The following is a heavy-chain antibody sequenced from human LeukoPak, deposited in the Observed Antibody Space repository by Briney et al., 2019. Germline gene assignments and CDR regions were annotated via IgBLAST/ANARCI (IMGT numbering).Heavy chain of an antibody. CDR2: IKQDVTEK. J-gene: IGHJ6*03. CDR1: GFTFSSYW. V-gene: IGHV3-7*01. CDR3: AREGGITIFGVVTLYYYMDV. Sequence: GGSLRLSCAASGFTFSSYWMSWVRQAPGKGLEWVAYIKQDVTEKYYVDSVKGRFSISRDNAKNSLYLQMNSLRAEDTAVYYCAREGGITIFGVVTLYYYMDVWGKGTTVTVSS. D-gene: IGHD3-3*01.